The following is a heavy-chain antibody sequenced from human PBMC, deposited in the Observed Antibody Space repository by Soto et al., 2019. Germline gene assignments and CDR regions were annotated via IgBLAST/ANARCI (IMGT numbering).Heavy chain of an antibody. V-gene: IGHV3-7*03. D-gene: IGHD2-2*01. Sequence: EVQLVESGGDLVQPGGSLRLSCAASGFAFSSFSMPWVRQAPGKGLEWVASIKKDGSEIYYVDSVKGRFTISRDNNKNAPFLQMSDLRADDTAVYYFARGDPIVVVAADLRSYGLDVVCHGSTFTVSS. CDR3: ARGDPIVVVAADLRSYGLDV. CDR2: IKKDGSEI. J-gene: IGHJ6*02. CDR1: GFAFSSFS.